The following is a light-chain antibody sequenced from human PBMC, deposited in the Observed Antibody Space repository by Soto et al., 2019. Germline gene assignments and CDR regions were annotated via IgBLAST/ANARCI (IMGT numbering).Light chain of an antibody. Sequence: QSALTQPASVSGSPGQSIAISCTGTSSDVGGYSYVSWYQQQPGKAPKLVISDVSNRHSGVSDRFSGSKSGNTASLTISGLQTEDEADYYCASYTTSSTYVFGTGTKLTVL. CDR2: DVS. J-gene: IGLJ1*01. CDR1: SSDVGGYSY. V-gene: IGLV2-14*01. CDR3: ASYTTSSTYV.